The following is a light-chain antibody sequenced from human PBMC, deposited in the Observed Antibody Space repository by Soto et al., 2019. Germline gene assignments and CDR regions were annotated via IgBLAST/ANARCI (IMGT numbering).Light chain of an antibody. CDR3: QHYNSHWT. J-gene: IGKJ1*01. CDR2: QAS. CDR1: QGISNR. V-gene: IGKV1-5*03. Sequence: DVQMTQSPSTLSASVGDRVTITCRASQGISNRLAWYQQKPGKAPKLLIYQASSLNSGVPSRFSGSGSGTEYTLTITSLQPDDFATYYCQHYNSHWTFGQGTKVEIK.